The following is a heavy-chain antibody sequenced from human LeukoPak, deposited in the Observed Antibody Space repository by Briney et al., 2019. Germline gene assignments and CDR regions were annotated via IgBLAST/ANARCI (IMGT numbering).Heavy chain of an antibody. CDR3: AKPSYYYGSGDY. J-gene: IGHJ4*02. CDR2: ISGSGGST. V-gene: IGHV3-23*01. CDR1: GFTFSSYA. Sequence: GGSLRLSCAASGFTFSSYAMSWVRQAPGKGLERVSAISGSGGSTYYADSVKGRFTISRDNSKNTLYLQMNSLRAEDTAVYYCAKPSYYYGSGDYWGQGTLVTVSS. D-gene: IGHD3-10*01.